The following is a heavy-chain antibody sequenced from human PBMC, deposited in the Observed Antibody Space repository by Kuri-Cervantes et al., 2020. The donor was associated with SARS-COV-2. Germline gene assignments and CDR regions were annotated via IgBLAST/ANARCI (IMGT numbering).Heavy chain of an antibody. D-gene: IGHD3-16*02. CDR2: IQTSGNT. J-gene: IGHJ4*02. Sequence: PSETLSLTCTVSGGSINSGDYYWSWIRQPAGKGLEWIGRIQTSGNTNYNPSLKSRVTLSIDTSKNQFSLELTSVAAADTALYYCTRDTSLWGNYRADWGQGTLVTASS. CDR3: TRDTSLWGNYRAD. V-gene: IGHV4-61*02. CDR1: GGSINSGDYY.